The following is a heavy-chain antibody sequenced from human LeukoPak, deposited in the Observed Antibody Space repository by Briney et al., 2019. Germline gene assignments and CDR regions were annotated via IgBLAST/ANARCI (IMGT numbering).Heavy chain of an antibody. CDR3: ARHGHDFTLDY. CDR1: GYSISSGFY. V-gene: IGHV4-38-2*01. CDR2: IYHSGST. D-gene: IGHD3-3*01. Sequence: SETLSLTCAVSGYSISSGFYWGCIRQPPGKGLEWIGSIYHSGSTYYNPSLKSRVTISVDTSKNQFSLKLSSVTAADTAVYYCARHGHDFTLDYWGPGTLVTVSS. J-gene: IGHJ4*02.